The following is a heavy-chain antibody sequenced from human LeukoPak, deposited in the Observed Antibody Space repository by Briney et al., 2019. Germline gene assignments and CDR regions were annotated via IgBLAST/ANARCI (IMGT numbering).Heavy chain of an antibody. CDR2: ISYDGSNK. V-gene: IGHV3-30*18. D-gene: IGHD2-2*01. CDR1: GFTFNSYG. J-gene: IGHJ4*02. CDR3: AKDTETIVVVPAATGFEH. Sequence: GGSLRLSCAASGFTFNSYGMHWVRQAPGKGLEWVAVISYDGSNKYYADSVKGRFTISRDNSKNTLYLQMNSLRVEDTAVYYCAKDTETIVVVPAATGFEHWGQGTLVTVSS.